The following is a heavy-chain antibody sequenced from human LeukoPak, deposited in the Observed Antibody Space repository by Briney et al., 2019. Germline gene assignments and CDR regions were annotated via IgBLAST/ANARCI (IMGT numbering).Heavy chain of an antibody. Sequence: PGGSLRLSCAASGFTFSSYWMSWVRQAPGKGLEWVSSISSSSSYIYYADSVKGRFTISRDNAKNSLYLQMNSLRAEDTAVYYCARAPARYCSGGSCYYYYYMVVWGKGTTVTVSS. J-gene: IGHJ6*03. CDR3: ARAPARYCSGGSCYYYYYMVV. D-gene: IGHD2-15*01. CDR1: GFTFSSYW. CDR2: ISSSSSYI. V-gene: IGHV3-21*01.